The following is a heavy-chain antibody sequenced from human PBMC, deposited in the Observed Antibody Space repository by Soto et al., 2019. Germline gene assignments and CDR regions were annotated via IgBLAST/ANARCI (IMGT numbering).Heavy chain of an antibody. D-gene: IGHD3-9*01. CDR1: GFNLSHPW. CDR3: TTGIYYDLLTGYHDVAY. CDR2: IKSETDGGTA. Sequence: EVQLVQYGGGLVQPGGSLRLSCAASGFNLSHPWMTWVRQAAGKGLEWVGRIKSETDGGTADYAAPVKGRITISRDDSKNTVYLQMNSLETEDTAVYYCTTGIYYDLLTGYHDVAYWGQGTLVTVSS. J-gene: IGHJ4*02. V-gene: IGHV3-15*01.